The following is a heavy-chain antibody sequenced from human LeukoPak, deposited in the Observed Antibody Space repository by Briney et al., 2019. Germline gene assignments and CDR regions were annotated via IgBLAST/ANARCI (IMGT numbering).Heavy chain of an antibody. Sequence: SXXXSLXCSVSXASISSYYWTSLRQPAGKXXXGIGRIYPSGSTNYNPSLKSRVTMSVDTSKNQFSLSLTSVTAADTAVYYCARVAGVEVAPATSYWGQGTLVTVSS. CDR2: IYPSGST. D-gene: IGHD2-15*01. V-gene: IGHV4-4*07. CDR3: ARVAGVEVAPATSY. CDR1: XASISSYY. J-gene: IGHJ4*02.